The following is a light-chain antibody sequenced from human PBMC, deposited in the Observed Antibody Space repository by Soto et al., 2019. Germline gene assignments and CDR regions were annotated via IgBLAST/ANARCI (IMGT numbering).Light chain of an antibody. CDR2: AAS. Sequence: DIQMTQYPSSLSTSVGDRVTITCRASQGISNYLAWYQQKPEKVPKLLIYAASTLQSGVLSRFSGSGSGTDFTLNISSLQPEDCAIYYCKKYNSSRWTLGQGTNVYI. CDR1: QGISNY. CDR3: KKYNSSRWT. V-gene: IGKV1-27*01. J-gene: IGKJ1*01.